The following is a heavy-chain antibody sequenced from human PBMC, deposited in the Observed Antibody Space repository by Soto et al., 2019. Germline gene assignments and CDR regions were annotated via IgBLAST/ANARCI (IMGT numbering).Heavy chain of an antibody. Sequence: EVQLLESGGGLVQPGGSLRLSCAASGFTFSHYAMTWVRQAPGKGLEWVSDISASDDATYYADSVKGRFTISRDNSKSTLYLQMNGLRAEDAAVYYCAKGRTYFDVWGKGTLVTVSS. CDR3: AKGRTYFDV. J-gene: IGHJ4*02. CDR2: ISASDDAT. V-gene: IGHV3-23*01. CDR1: GFTFSHYA.